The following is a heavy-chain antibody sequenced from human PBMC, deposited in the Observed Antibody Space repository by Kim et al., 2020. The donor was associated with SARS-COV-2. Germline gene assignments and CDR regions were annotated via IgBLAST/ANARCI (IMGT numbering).Heavy chain of an antibody. V-gene: IGHV4-59*13. Sequence: SETLSLTCTVSGGSISSYYWSWIRQPPGKGLEWIGYIYYSGSTNYNPSLKSRVTISVDTSKNQFSLKLSSVTAADTAEYYCASDSDGSGSYVYWGQGTLVTVSS. D-gene: IGHD3-10*01. J-gene: IGHJ4*02. CDR3: ASDSDGSGSYVY. CDR2: IYYSGST. CDR1: GGSISSYY.